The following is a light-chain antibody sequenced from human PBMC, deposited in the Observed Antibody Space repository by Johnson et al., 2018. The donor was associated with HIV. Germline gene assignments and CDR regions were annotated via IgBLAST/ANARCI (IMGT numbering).Light chain of an antibody. V-gene: IGLV1-51*02. CDR3: ATWDASLSGGGV. Sequence: QSVLTQPPSVSAAPGQKVTISCSGSISTIGNNYVSWYQVLPGTAPKLLIYKNNERPSGIPDRFSGSKSGTSATLGITGLQPGDEAEDYCATWDASLSGGGVFGTGTKVTVL. J-gene: IGLJ1*01. CDR1: ISTIGNNY. CDR2: KNN.